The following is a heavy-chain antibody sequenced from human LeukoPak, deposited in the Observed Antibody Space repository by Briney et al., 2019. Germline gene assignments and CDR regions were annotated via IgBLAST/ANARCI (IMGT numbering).Heavy chain of an antibody. V-gene: IGHV4-59*01. CDR3: ARDTHDYFDY. Sequence: SETLSLTCTVSGGSISSYYWSWIRQPPGKGLEWIGCIYYSGSTNYNPSLKSRVTISVDTSKNQFSLKLSSVTAADTAVYYCARDTHDYFDYWGQGTLVTVSS. CDR2: IYYSGST. J-gene: IGHJ4*02. CDR1: GGSISSYY.